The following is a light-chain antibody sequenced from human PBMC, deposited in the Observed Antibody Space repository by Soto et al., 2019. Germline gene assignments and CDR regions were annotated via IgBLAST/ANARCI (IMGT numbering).Light chain of an antibody. CDR2: DVS. Sequence: QSALTQPASVSGSPGQSITISCIGTSSDVGGYNYVSWYQQHPGKAPKLMIYDVSNRPSGVSNRFSGSKSGNTASLTISGLQAGDEADYYCSSYTSSSTLVVFGGGTKLTVL. CDR3: SSYTSSSTLVV. J-gene: IGLJ2*01. CDR1: SSDVGGYNY. V-gene: IGLV2-14*01.